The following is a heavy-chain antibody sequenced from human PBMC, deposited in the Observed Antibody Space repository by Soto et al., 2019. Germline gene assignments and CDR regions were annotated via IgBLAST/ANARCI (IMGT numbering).Heavy chain of an antibody. Sequence: QVQLVQSGAEVKKPGSSVTVSCKTSGGTFSKDAINWVRQAPGKGLEWRGLLIPVFGSPIYAQKFQGRIRITADESTSTAFLDLSSLRSEETAVYYCTRVLGYTFEPGKTRYYAMDVWGQGTTVSVSS. J-gene: IGHJ6*02. V-gene: IGHV1-69*01. CDR2: LIPVFGSP. CDR3: TRVLGYTFEPGKTRYYAMDV. D-gene: IGHD5-18*01. CDR1: GGTFSKDA.